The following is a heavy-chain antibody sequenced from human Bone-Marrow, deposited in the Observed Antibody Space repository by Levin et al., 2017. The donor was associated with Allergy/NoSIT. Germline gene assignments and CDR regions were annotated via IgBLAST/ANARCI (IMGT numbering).Heavy chain of an antibody. Sequence: AGGSLRLSCAASGFTFSSYWMSWVRQAPGKGLEWVANIHQDGSEKYYVDSVKGQFTISRDNAKNSLYLQMNSLRAEDTAVYYCARDGKRGYSSSVDYWGQGTLVTVSS. CDR2: IHQDGSEK. J-gene: IGHJ4*02. V-gene: IGHV3-7*01. D-gene: IGHD5-18*01. CDR3: ARDGKRGYSSSVDY. CDR1: GFTFSSYW.